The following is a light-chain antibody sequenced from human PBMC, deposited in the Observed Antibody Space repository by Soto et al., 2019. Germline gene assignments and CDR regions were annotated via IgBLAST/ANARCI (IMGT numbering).Light chain of an antibody. CDR1: QSVSSN. CDR2: GAS. J-gene: IGKJ1*01. Sequence: EIVMTQSPATLSVSPGERAILSCRASQSVSSNLAWYQHKPGQAPRLLIDGASNRATGIPARFSGSGSGTEFTLTISSLQSEDFAVYYCQQYNNWWTFGQGTKVDIK. V-gene: IGKV3D-15*01. CDR3: QQYNNWWT.